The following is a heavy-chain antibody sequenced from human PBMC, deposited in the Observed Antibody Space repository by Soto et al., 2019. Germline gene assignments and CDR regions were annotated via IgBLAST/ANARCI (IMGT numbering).Heavy chain of an antibody. CDR2: IYYSGST. J-gene: IGHJ2*01. Sequence: QVQLQESGPGLVKPSQTLSLTCTVSGGSISSGGYYWSWIRQHPGKCLEWIGYIYYSGSTYYNPFLKSRVTISVDTSQNQFPLKLSSVTAADTAVYYWENAQGYSYGYGDWYFDLWGRGTLVTVSS. D-gene: IGHD5-18*01. V-gene: IGHV4-31*03. CDR3: ENAQGYSYGYGDWYFDL. CDR1: GGSISSGGYY.